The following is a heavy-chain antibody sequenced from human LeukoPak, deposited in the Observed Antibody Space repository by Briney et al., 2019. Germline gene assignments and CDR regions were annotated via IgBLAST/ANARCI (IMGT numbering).Heavy chain of an antibody. CDR3: ARGVYGLDV. CDR1: GFTFSDWY. Sequence: PGGSLRLSCAASGFTFSDWYMSWIRQAPGKGLEWVSYIDMSGRTIYYADSVKGRFTISRDNARNSLYLQMSSLRAEDTAVYYCARGVYGLDVWGQGTTVTVPS. CDR2: IDMSGRTI. V-gene: IGHV3-11*01. J-gene: IGHJ6*02. D-gene: IGHD6-13*01.